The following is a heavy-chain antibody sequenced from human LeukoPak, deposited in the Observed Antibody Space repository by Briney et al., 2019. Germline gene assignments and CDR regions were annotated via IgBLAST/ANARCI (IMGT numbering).Heavy chain of an antibody. CDR1: GGSFSGYY. J-gene: IGHJ5*02. CDR3: ARVAGYLPTRWFDP. Sequence: NPSETLSLTCAVYGGSFSGYYWSWIRQPPGKGLEWIGEINHSGSTNYNPSLKSRVTISVDTSQNQFFLLLTSVTAADTAVYYCARVAGYLPTRWFDPWGQGTHVTVSS. D-gene: IGHD6-25*01. V-gene: IGHV4-34*01. CDR2: INHSGST.